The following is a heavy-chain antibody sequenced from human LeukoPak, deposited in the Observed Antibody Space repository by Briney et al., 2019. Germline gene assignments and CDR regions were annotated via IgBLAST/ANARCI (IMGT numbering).Heavy chain of an antibody. D-gene: IGHD3-22*01. CDR3: ARTLAARHTSGYIDY. J-gene: IGHJ4*02. CDR1: GFTFSSYW. V-gene: IGHV3-7*01. Sequence: GGSLRLSCAATGFTFSSYWMSWVRQAPGKGLEWVANIKEDGSEKYYVDSVKGRFTISRDNGKNSLYLQMNSLRAEDTAVYYCARTLAARHTSGYIDYWGQETLVTVSS. CDR2: IKEDGSEK.